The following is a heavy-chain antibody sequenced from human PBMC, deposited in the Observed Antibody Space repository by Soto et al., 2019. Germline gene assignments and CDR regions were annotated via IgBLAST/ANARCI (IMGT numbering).Heavy chain of an antibody. CDR3: ARNYGGNSRYYYYGMDV. CDR2: IYYSGST. D-gene: IGHD4-17*01. CDR1: GGSISSYY. J-gene: IGHJ6*02. V-gene: IGHV4-59*01. Sequence: SETLSLTCTVSGGSISSYYWSWIRQPPGKGLEWIGYIYYSGSTNYNPSLKSRVTISVDTSKNQFSLKLSSVTAADTAVYYCARNYGGNSRYYYYGMDVWGQGTTVTVSS.